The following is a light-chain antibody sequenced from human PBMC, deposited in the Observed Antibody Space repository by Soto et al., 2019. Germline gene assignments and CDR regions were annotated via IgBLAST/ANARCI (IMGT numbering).Light chain of an antibody. J-gene: IGKJ4*01. CDR3: QQYYELPLT. Sequence: AIRMTQSPSSLSASPGDRVTITCRASQDISSYLAWYQQKPGKAPNLLIYVASTLQSGVPSRFSGSGSVTDFTLTISRLQSEDFATYYCQQYYELPLTFGGGTKVQIK. CDR1: QDISSY. V-gene: IGKV1-8*01. CDR2: VAS.